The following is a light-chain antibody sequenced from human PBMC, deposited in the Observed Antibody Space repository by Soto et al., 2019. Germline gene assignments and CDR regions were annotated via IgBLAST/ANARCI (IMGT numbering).Light chain of an antibody. CDR2: GAS. CDR1: QSVRSRY. CDR3: QQYDTSPGT. Sequence: EIVLTQSPGTLSLSPGERATLSCRASQSVRSRYLAWYQQKPGRAPRLLIYGASNRATGIPDRFSGSGSGTDFTLTVSRLEPADFVVYFCQQYDTSPGTFGQGTKVDIK. V-gene: IGKV3-20*01. J-gene: IGKJ1*01.